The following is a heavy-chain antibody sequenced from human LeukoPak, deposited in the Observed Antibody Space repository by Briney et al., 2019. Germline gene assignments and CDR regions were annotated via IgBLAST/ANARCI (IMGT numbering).Heavy chain of an antibody. Sequence: ASVKVSCKASGYTFTSYGISWVRQAPGQGLEWMGWISAYNGNTNYAQKLQGRVTMTTDTSTSTAYMELRSLRSDDTAVYYCARVAMVRGVDLYYYYMDVWGKGTTVTVSS. CDR3: ARVAMVRGVDLYYYYMDV. J-gene: IGHJ6*03. V-gene: IGHV1-18*01. D-gene: IGHD3-10*01. CDR2: ISAYNGNT. CDR1: GYTFTSYG.